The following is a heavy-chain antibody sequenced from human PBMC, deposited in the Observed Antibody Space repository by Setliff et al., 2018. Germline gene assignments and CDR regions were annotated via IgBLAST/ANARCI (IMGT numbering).Heavy chain of an antibody. V-gene: IGHV3-7*01. CDR1: GFTFSRYW. CDR2: IKQDGSEK. Sequence: GGSLRLSCAASGFTFSRYWMSWVRQAPGKGLEWVANIKQDGSEKYYVDSVEGRFTISRDSAKNSLYLQMNSLRAEDTAVYYCARDHVYGSQYYYYYYGMDVWGQGTTVTVSS. D-gene: IGHD3-10*01. J-gene: IGHJ6*02. CDR3: ARDHVYGSQYYYYYYGMDV.